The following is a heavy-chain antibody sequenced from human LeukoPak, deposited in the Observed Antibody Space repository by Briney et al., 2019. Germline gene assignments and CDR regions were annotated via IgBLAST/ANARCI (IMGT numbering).Heavy chain of an antibody. J-gene: IGHJ4*02. V-gene: IGHV1-69*05. CDR1: GYTFTSYG. CDR2: IIPIFGTA. CDR3: ARVGYCSGGSCYGLYDY. D-gene: IGHD2-15*01. Sequence: GASVKVSCKASGYTFTSYGISWLRQAPGQGLEWMGGIIPIFGTANYAQKFQGRVTITTDESTSTAYMELSSLRSEDTAVYYCARVGYCSGGSCYGLYDYWGQGTLVTVSS.